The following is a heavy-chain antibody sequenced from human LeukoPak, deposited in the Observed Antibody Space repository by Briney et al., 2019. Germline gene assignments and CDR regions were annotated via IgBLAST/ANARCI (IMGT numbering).Heavy chain of an antibody. Sequence: PSETLSLTCTVSGGXMXSYYWSXXRXPPGXGLEWIGYIYYSGGTXYSPSLKSRVTISVDTSKNQFSLKLSSVTAADTAVYYCARLGGHRDGYSFDSWGQGTLVTVSS. J-gene: IGHJ4*02. CDR2: IYYSGGT. V-gene: IGHV4-59*08. CDR3: ARLGGHRDGYSFDS. D-gene: IGHD5-24*01. CDR1: GGXMXSYY.